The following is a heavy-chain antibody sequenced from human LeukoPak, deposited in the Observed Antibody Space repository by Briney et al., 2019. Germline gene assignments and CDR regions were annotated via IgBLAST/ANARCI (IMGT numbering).Heavy chain of an antibody. J-gene: IGHJ4*02. CDR2: IYYSGST. V-gene: IGHV4-59*01. CDR3: ARGEFSYYDSSGYYY. D-gene: IGHD3-22*01. Sequence: SETLSLTRTVSGGSLSGYYWSWVRQPPGQRLEWSGYIYYSGSTNYNPSLKSRVTISVDTSKNQFSLKLSSVTAADTAVYYCARGEFSYYDSSGYYYWGQGTLVTVSS. CDR1: GGSLSGYY.